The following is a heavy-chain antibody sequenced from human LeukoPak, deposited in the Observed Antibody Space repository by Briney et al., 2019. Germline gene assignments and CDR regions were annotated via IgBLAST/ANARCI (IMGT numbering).Heavy chain of an antibody. V-gene: IGHV1-24*01. Sequence: GASVKVSCKVSGYTLTELSMHWVRQAPGKGLEWMGGFDPEDGETIYAQKFQGRVTITADKSTSTAYMELRSLRSDDTAVYYCARQEIYLGGYCSGGSCPPGNWFDPWGQGTLVTVSS. CDR3: ARQEIYLGGYCSGGSCPPGNWFDP. J-gene: IGHJ5*02. CDR2: FDPEDGET. CDR1: GYTLTELS. D-gene: IGHD2-15*01.